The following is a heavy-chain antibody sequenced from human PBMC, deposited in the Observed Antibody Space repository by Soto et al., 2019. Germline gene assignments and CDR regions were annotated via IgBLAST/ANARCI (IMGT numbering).Heavy chain of an antibody. CDR2: IWYDGSNK. CDR3: ARDFHQFNIDY. V-gene: IGHV3-33*01. J-gene: IGHJ4*02. D-gene: IGHD2-2*01. CDR1: GFTFSSYG. Sequence: PGGSLRLSCAASGFTFSSYGMHWVRQAPGKGLEWVAVIWYDGSNKYYADSVKGRFTISRDNSKNTLYLQMNSLRAEDTAVYYCARDFHQFNIDYWGQGTLVTVSS.